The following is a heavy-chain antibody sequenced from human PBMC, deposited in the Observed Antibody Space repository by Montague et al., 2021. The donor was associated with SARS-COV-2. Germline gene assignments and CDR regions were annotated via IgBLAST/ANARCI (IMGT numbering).Heavy chain of an antibody. D-gene: IGHD1-20*01. CDR1: GGSISGYY. J-gene: IGHJ5*02. CDR2: IFHRGIP. V-gene: IGHV4-59*01. Sequence: SETLSLTCRVSGGSISGYYWSWIRQPPGKGLEWVGYIFHRGIPAYNPSLKSRVTISVDMSKNQFSLQLASVTAADSAVYYCARTEYNWNDWFDPWGQGTLVTVSS. CDR3: ARTEYNWNDWFDP.